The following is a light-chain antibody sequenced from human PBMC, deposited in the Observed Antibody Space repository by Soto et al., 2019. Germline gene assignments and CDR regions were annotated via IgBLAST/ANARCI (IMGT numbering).Light chain of an antibody. CDR3: HQRQSWPRT. CDR1: QTFSNSF. V-gene: IGKV3-20*01. CDR2: GAS. Sequence: EIVLTQSPGTLSLSPGERATLSCRASQTFSNSFLSWFQQIPGQAPRLLIYGASMRATGIPDRFSGGGSGTDFTLTISRLEPEDFALYYCHQRQSWPRTFGQGTKVDIK. J-gene: IGKJ1*01.